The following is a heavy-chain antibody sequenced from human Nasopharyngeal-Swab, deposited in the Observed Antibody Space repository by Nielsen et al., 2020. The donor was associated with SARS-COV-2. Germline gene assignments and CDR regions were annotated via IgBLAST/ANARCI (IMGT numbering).Heavy chain of an antibody. V-gene: IGHV3-7*01. CDR2: IKQDGTEK. CDR1: GFTFSNFW. Sequence: GGSLRLSCAASGFTFSNFWMSWVRQAPGKGLEWVANIKQDGTEKYYVDSVKGRFTISRDNAKNSLYLQMNSLRAEDTAVYFCARGRPLGGYYFGYFDYWGQGALVTVSS. J-gene: IGHJ4*02. CDR3: ARGRPLGGYYFGYFDY. D-gene: IGHD3-3*01.